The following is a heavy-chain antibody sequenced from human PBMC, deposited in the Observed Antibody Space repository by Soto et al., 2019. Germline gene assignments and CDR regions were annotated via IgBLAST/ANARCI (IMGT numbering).Heavy chain of an antibody. CDR3: ARGSSSWYPNWFDP. J-gene: IGHJ5*02. CDR1: GYTFTSYA. D-gene: IGHD6-13*01. V-gene: IGHV1-3*01. CDR2: INAGNGNT. Sequence: QVQLVQSGAEVKKPGASVKVSCKASGYTFTSYAMHWVRQAPGQRLEWMGWINAGNGNTKYSQKFQGRVTITRDTSASTAYMELSSLRSEDTAVYHCARGSSSWYPNWFDPWGQGTLVTVSS.